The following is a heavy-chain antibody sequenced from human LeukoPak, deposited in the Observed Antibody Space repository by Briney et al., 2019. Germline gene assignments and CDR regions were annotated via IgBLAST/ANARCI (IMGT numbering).Heavy chain of an antibody. V-gene: IGHV4-34*01. Sequence: PSETLSLTCAVYGGSFSGYYWSWIHQPLGKGLEWIGEINHSGSTNYNPSLKSRVTISVDTSKNQFSLKLSSVTAADTAVYYCARGIWFGEAGPYNWFDPWGQGTLVTVSS. CDR3: ARGIWFGEAGPYNWFDP. J-gene: IGHJ5*02. CDR2: INHSGST. D-gene: IGHD3-10*01. CDR1: GGSFSGYY.